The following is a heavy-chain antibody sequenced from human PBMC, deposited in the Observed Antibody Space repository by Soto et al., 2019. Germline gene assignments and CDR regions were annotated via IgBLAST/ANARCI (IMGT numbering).Heavy chain of an antibody. CDR1: GGTFSSYA. CDR2: IIPIFGTA. V-gene: IGHV1-69*13. D-gene: IGHD2-2*01. CDR3: ASHRPARRYCSSTSCYLRWFDP. J-gene: IGHJ5*02. Sequence: ASVKVSCKASGGTFSSYAISWVRQAPGQGLEWMGGIIPIFGTANYAQRFQGRVTITADESTSTAYMELSSLRSEDTAVYYCASHRPARRYCSSTSCYLRWFDPWGQGTLVTVSS.